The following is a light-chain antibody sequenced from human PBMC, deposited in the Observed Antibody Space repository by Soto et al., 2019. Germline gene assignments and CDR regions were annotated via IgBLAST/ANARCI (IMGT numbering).Light chain of an antibody. CDR3: QQYGSSGT. Sequence: EIVLTQSPGTLSLSPGERATLSCRASQSVSNNYLAWYQQKPGQAPWLLIYGASNRATGIPDRFSGSGSGTDFTLTISRLEPEDFAVYYCQQYGSSGTFGQGTKVESK. V-gene: IGKV3-20*01. CDR2: GAS. CDR1: QSVSNNY. J-gene: IGKJ1*01.